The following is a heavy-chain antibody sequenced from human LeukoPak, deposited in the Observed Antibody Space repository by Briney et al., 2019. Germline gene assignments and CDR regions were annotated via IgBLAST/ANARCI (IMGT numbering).Heavy chain of an antibody. CDR1: GGTFSSYA. CDR2: IIPIFGTA. CDR3: ASVGWFGELHDDY. J-gene: IGHJ4*02. D-gene: IGHD3-10*01. V-gene: IGHV1-69*13. Sequence: SVKVSCKASGGTFSSYAISWVRQAPGQGLEWMGGIIPIFGTANYAQKFQGRVTITADESTSTAYMELSSLRSEDTAVYYCASVGWFGELHDDYWGQGTLVTVSS.